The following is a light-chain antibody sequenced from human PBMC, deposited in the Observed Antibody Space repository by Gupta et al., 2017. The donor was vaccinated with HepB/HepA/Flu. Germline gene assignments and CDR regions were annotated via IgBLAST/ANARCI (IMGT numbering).Light chain of an antibody. J-gene: IGKJ4*01. CDR3: QQYNNWPPLT. V-gene: IGKV3-15*01. CDR2: GAS. Sequence: ATLSVSPGERATLSCRASQSVSSNLAWYQQKPGQAPRLLIYGASTRATGIPARFSGSGPGTEFTLTISSLQSEDFAVYYCQQYNNWPPLTFGGGTKVEIK. CDR1: QSVSSN.